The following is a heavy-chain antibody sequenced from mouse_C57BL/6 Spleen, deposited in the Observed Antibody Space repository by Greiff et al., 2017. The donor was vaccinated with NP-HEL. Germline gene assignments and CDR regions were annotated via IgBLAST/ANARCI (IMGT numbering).Heavy chain of an antibody. V-gene: IGHV5-4*01. CDR1: GFTFSSYA. CDR2: ISDGGSYT. CDR3: AREDYGSSLAWFAY. J-gene: IGHJ3*01. Sequence: EVKVEESGGGLVKPGGSLKLSCAASGFTFSSYAMSWVRQTPEKRLEWVATISDGGSYTYYPDNVKGRFTISRDNAKNNLYLQMSHLKSEDTAMYYCAREDYGSSLAWFAYWGQGTLVTVSA. D-gene: IGHD1-1*01.